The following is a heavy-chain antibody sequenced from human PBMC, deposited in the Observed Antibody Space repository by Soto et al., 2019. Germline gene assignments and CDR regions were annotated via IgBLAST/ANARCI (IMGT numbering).Heavy chain of an antibody. V-gene: IGHV4-31*03. CDR2: IYYSGST. CDR1: GGSISSGGYY. CDR3: ARTNLGYCISTSCHNWFDP. D-gene: IGHD2-2*01. J-gene: IGHJ5*02. Sequence: QVQLQESGPGLVKPSQTLSLTCTVSGGSISSGGYYWSWIRQHPGKGLEWIAYIYYSGSTYYNPSLKSRVTISVDTSKNQFSLKLSSVTAAYTAVYYCARTNLGYCISTSCHNWFDPWGQGTLVTVSS.